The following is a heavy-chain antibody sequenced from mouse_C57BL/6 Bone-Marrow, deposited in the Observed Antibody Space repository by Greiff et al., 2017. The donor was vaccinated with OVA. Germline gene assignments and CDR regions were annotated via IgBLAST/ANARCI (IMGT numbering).Heavy chain of an antibody. Sequence: DVQLVESGGGLVQPGGSMKLSCAASGFTFSDAWMDWVRQSPEKGLEWVAEIRHKANNHATYYAVSVKGRFTISRADSKSSVYLQMNSLRAEDTGIDYCTRSTTVIPTGYFDVWGTGTTVTVSS. D-gene: IGHD1-1*01. CDR2: IRHKANNHAT. CDR3: TRSTTVIPTGYFDV. CDR1: GFTFSDAW. V-gene: IGHV6-6*01. J-gene: IGHJ1*03.